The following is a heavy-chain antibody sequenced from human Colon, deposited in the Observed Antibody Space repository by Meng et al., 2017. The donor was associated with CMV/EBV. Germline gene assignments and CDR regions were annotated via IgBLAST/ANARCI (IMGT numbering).Heavy chain of an antibody. CDR3: ARELARGGY. J-gene: IGHJ4*02. CDR1: GYTFTNFG. Sequence: HVRLVQSGVEATKPGDAVKVSCKTSGYTFTNFGISWVRQAPGQGLEWMAYISPYNGDTNYAQRFQGRVALTTDTSTSTVYMELGSLTSDDTAMYYCARELARGGYWGQGTLVTVSS. V-gene: IGHV1-18*01. CDR2: ISPYNGDT.